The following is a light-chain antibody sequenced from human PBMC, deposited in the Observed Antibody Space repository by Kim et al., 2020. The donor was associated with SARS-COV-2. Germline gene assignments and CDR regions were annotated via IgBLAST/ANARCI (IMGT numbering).Light chain of an antibody. Sequence: QSVTISCTGTSSDVGGYNYVSWYQQHPGKAPKLMIYEVSKRPSGVPDRFSGSKSGNTVSLTVSGLQAEDEADYYCSSYAGSNTYVVFGGGTQLTVL. V-gene: IGLV2-8*01. CDR1: SSDVGGYNY. CDR3: SSYAGSNTYVV. J-gene: IGLJ2*01. CDR2: EVS.